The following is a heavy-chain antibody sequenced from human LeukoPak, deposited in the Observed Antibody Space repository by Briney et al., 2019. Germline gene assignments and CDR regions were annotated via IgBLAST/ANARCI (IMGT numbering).Heavy chain of an antibody. CDR3: AAGCSSTSCYWYYYTDV. Sequence: PSETLSLTCAVYGGSFSGYYWSWIRQPPGKGLEWIGEINQSGSTNYNPSLKSRVTISVDTTKKQFSLRLSPVTAADTAVYYCAAGCSSTSCYWYYYTDVWGKGTTVTVSS. CDR1: GGSFSGYY. J-gene: IGHJ6*03. D-gene: IGHD2-2*01. V-gene: IGHV4-34*01. CDR2: INQSGST.